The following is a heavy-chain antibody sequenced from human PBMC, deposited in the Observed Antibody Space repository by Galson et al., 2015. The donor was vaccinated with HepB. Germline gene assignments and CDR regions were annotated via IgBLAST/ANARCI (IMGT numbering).Heavy chain of an antibody. D-gene: IGHD6-19*01. Sequence: CAISGDSVSSNSAAWNWIRQSPSRGLEWLGRTYYRSKWYNDYAVSVKSRITINPDTSKNQFSLQLNSVTPEDTAVYYCARGKGRGWLGADYYYYGMDVWGQGTTVTVSS. CDR2: TYYRSKWYN. J-gene: IGHJ6*02. V-gene: IGHV6-1*01. CDR3: ARGKGRGWLGADYYYYGMDV. CDR1: GDSVSSNSAA.